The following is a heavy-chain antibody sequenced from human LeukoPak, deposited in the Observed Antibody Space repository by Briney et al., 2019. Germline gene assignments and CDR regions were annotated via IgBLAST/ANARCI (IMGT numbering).Heavy chain of an antibody. CDR2: ITGDGGGT. Sequence: GGSLRLSCVASGFTFSMSAMNWVRQAPGKGLEYVAAITGDGGGTYYANSVKGRFTVSRDNSKNTLYLQMASLRSEDMGVYYCARGHNSLSGVGGCWGQGTLVTVSS. CDR1: GFTFSMSA. D-gene: IGHD3-16*01. V-gene: IGHV3-64*01. CDR3: ARGHNSLSGVGGC. J-gene: IGHJ4*02.